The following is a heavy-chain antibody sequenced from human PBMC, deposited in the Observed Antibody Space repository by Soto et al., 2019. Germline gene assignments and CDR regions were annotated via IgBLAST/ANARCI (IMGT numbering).Heavy chain of an antibody. CDR3: ARAAPSGSYVPAKLYYYYGMDV. D-gene: IGHD1-26*01. J-gene: IGHJ6*02. Sequence: SVKVSCKASGGTFSSYAISWVLQAPGQGLDWMGGIIPIFGTANYAQKFQGRVTITADKSTSTAYMELSSLRSEDTAVYYCARAAPSGSYVPAKLYYYYGMDVWGQGTTVTVSS. CDR1: GGTFSSYA. V-gene: IGHV1-69*06. CDR2: IIPIFGTA.